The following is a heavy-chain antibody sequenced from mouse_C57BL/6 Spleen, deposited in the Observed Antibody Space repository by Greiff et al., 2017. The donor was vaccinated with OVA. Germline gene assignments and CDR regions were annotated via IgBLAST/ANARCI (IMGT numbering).Heavy chain of an antibody. CDR1: GYTFTSYW. CDR3: ARGTTVVAPYAMDY. J-gene: IGHJ4*01. D-gene: IGHD1-1*01. Sequence: QVQLQQPGAELVKPGASVKLSCKASGYTFTSYWMHWVKQRPGRGLEWIGRIDPDSGGTKYNEKFKSKATLTVDKPSSTAYMQLSSLTTEDSAVYYVARGTTVVAPYAMDYWGQGTSVTVSS. V-gene: IGHV1-72*01. CDR2: IDPDSGGT.